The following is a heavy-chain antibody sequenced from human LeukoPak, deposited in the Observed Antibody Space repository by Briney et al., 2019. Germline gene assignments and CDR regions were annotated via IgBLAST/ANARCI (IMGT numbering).Heavy chain of an antibody. CDR3: AREGTGSIDY. CDR1: GYTFTSYD. V-gene: IGHV1-69*04. D-gene: IGHD1-26*01. CDR2: IIPILGIA. Sequence: ASVKVSCKASGYTFTSYDINWVRQATGQGLEWMGRIIPILGIANYAQKFQGRVTITADKSTSTAYMELSSLRSEDTAVYYCAREGTGSIDYWGQGTLVTVSS. J-gene: IGHJ4*02.